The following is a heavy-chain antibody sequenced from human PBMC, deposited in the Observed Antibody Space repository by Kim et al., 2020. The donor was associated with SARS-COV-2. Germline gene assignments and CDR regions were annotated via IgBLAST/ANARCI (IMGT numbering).Heavy chain of an antibody. V-gene: IGHV4-59*09. J-gene: IGHJ4*02. Sequence: GSTNYNPPLQSRGHISVDTSNNQVALTLSSVTAADTAVYYCARGRWELPYWGQGTLVTVSS. D-gene: IGHD1-26*01. CDR2: GST. CDR3: ARGRWELPY.